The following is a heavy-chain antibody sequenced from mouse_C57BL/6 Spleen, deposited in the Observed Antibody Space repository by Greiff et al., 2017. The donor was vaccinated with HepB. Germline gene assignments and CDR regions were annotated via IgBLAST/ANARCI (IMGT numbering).Heavy chain of an antibody. CDR1: GFNINDYY. CDR2: IDPEDGDT. Sequence: EVQLQQSGAELVRPGASVKFSCTASGFNINDYYMHWVKQRPEQGLEWIGRIDPEDGDTEYAPNFQGKATMTTDTSSNTAYLQLSSLTSEDTAVYYCTTSPRCWDIYLFAYWGQGTLVTVSA. D-gene: IGHD4-1*01. V-gene: IGHV14-1*01. CDR3: TTSPRCWDIYLFAY. J-gene: IGHJ3*01.